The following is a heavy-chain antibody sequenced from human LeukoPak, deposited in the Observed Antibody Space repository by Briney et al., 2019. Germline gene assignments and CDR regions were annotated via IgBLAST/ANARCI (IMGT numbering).Heavy chain of an antibody. CDR2: IYSGGST. Sequence: PGGSLRLSCAASGFTVSSDYISWVRQAPEKGLEWVSVIYSGGSTNYADSVRARFTISRDNSKNAVYLQMNSLRVEDTAVYYCARATLDNWGQGTLVTVSS. CDR3: ARATLDN. CDR1: GFTVSSDY. J-gene: IGHJ4*02. V-gene: IGHV3-53*01.